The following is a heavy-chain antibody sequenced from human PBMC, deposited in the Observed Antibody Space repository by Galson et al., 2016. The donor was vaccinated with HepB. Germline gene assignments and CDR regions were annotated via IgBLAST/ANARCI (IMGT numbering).Heavy chain of an antibody. CDR1: GFTFRDYY. Sequence: SLRLSCAASGFTFRDYYMSWIRQAPGKGLEWVSYISGSSSYTNYADSVKGRFTISRDNAKNSLYLQMNSLRGEDTAMYYCARAPTKYHYYYYMDVWGKGTPVTASS. V-gene: IGHV3-11*06. D-gene: IGHD6-6*01. CDR3: ARAPTKYHYYYYMDV. J-gene: IGHJ6*03. CDR2: ISGSSSYT.